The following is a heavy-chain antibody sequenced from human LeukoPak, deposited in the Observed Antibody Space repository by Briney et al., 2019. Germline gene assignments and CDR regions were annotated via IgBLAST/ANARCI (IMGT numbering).Heavy chain of an antibody. Sequence: PGESLKISCEGSGYSFTSYWIAWVRQMPGKGLECMGIIYPGDSDTRYSPSFQGQVTISADESISTAYLQWSSLKASDTAMYYCARQGLRDAFDIWGQGTMVTVSS. V-gene: IGHV5-51*01. CDR2: IYPGDSDT. D-gene: IGHD4-17*01. CDR1: GYSFTSYW. CDR3: ARQGLRDAFDI. J-gene: IGHJ3*02.